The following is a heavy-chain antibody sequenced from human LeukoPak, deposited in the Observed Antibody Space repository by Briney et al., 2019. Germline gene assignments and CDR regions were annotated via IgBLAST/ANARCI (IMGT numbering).Heavy chain of an antibody. CDR3: ARGDIKYNWFDP. D-gene: IGHD3-16*01. J-gene: IGHJ5*02. CDR2: IYYSGST. V-gene: IGHV4-39*07. CDR1: GGSISSSSYY. Sequence: SETLSLTCTVSGGSISSSSYYWGWIRQPPGKGLEWIGSIYYSGSTYYNPSLKSRVTISVDTSKNQFSLKLSSVTAGDTAVYYCARGDIKYNWFDPWGQGTLVTVSS.